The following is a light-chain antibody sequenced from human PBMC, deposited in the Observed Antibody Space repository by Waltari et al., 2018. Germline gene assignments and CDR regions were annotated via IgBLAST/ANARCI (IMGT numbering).Light chain of an antibody. J-gene: IGLJ3*02. Sequence: QLVVTQSPSASASLGASVKLTCTLSRGHSSNVIAWLQQQPAEGPRYLMKFNSDGSHSKGDEIPDRFSGSSSGAERYLTISNLQSEDEADYYCQTGGHGTWVFGGGTKLTVL. CDR2: FNSDGSH. CDR1: RGHSSNV. V-gene: IGLV4-69*01. CDR3: QTGGHGTWV.